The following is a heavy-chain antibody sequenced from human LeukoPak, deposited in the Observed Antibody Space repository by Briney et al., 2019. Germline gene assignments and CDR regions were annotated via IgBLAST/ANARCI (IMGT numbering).Heavy chain of an antibody. D-gene: IGHD3-3*01. Sequence: GGSLRLSCAASGFTFSSYAMSWVRQAPGKGLEWVSAISGSGGSTYYADSVKGRFTISRDNSRNTLYLQMNSLRVEDTAVYYCAKGRSYYDFWSGSEGFDYWGQGTLVTVSS. J-gene: IGHJ4*02. CDR3: AKGRSYYDFWSGSEGFDY. CDR1: GFTFSSYA. CDR2: ISGSGGST. V-gene: IGHV3-23*01.